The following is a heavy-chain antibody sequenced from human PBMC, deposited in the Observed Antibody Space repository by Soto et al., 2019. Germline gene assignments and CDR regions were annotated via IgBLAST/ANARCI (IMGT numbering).Heavy chain of an antibody. CDR2: IWYDGSIK. CDR1: GFTFNTYG. J-gene: IGHJ6*02. Sequence: GGSLRLSCAASGFTFNTYGMHWVRQAPGKGLEWVAVIWYDGSIKYYSDSTRGRFIVSRDNSRNTMYLQMNSLRVKDTAVYYCARIDCTGGNCRPYAYYDLDVWGQGTTVTVSS. CDR3: ARIDCTGGNCRPYAYYDLDV. D-gene: IGHD2-8*02. V-gene: IGHV3-33*01.